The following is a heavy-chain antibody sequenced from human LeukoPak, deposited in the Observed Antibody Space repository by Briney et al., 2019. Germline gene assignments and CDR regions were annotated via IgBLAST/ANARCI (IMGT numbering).Heavy chain of an antibody. Sequence: PGGSLRLSCAASGFTFSSYWMSWVRQAPGKGLEWVANIKQDGSEKYYVDSVKGRFTISRDNAKNSLYLQMNSLRAEDTAVYYCARDPFGSIAVAGREPWWYFQHWGQGTLVTVSS. V-gene: IGHV3-7*01. J-gene: IGHJ1*01. D-gene: IGHD6-19*01. CDR3: ARDPFGSIAVAGREPWWYFQH. CDR2: IKQDGSEK. CDR1: GFTFSSYW.